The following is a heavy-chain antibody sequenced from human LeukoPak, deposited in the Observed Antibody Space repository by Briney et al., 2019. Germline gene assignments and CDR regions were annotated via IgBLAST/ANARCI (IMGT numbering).Heavy chain of an antibody. Sequence: PGGSLRLSCAASGFTFNSYGMNWVRQAPGKGLEWVAVIWYDGSKTYYADSVKGRFTISRDNSQNRLYLQMNILRAEDTAVYYCARGDGYNFNYFDYWGQGTLVTVSS. CDR3: ARGDGYNFNYFDY. V-gene: IGHV3-33*01. CDR2: IWYDGSKT. CDR1: GFTFNSYG. D-gene: IGHD5-24*01. J-gene: IGHJ4*02.